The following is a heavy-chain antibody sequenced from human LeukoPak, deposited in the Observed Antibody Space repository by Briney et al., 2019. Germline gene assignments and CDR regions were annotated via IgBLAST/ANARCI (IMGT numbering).Heavy chain of an antibody. V-gene: IGHV5-51*01. CDR3: ARAHPGYSYGPPFIDY. J-gene: IGHJ4*02. D-gene: IGHD5-18*01. Sequence: GESLKISCKGSGYSFTSYWIGWVRQMPGKGLEWMGIIYPGDSDTRYSPSFQGQVTISADKSISTAYLQWSSLKASDTAMYYCARAHPGYSYGPPFIDYWGQGTLVTVSS. CDR2: IYPGDSDT. CDR1: GYSFTSYW.